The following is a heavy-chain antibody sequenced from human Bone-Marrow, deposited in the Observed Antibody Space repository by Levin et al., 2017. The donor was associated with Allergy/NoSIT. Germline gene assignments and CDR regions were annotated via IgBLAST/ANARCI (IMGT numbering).Heavy chain of an antibody. J-gene: IGHJ4*02. CDR3: ATSTALLTFDY. D-gene: IGHD5-18*01. CDR2: IYSAGST. V-gene: IGHV3-66*01. Sequence: PGASVKVSCAASGFTVSSNYMSWVRQAPGKGLEWVSVIYSAGSTYYADSVKGRFSISRDNSKNTLYLHMDSLRAEDTAVYYCATSTALLTFDYWGQGTLVTVSS. CDR1: GFTVSSNY.